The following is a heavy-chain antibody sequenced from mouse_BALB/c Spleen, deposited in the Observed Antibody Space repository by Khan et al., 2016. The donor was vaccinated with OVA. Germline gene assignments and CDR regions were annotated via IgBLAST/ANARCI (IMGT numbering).Heavy chain of an antibody. CDR2: IWSDGRT. Sequence: QVQLKESGPGLVAPSQSLSITCTISGFSLTNYGVHWVRQPQGKGLEWLVVIWSDGRTTYNLALKSRTTISKDNYKSQVFYKMKSLKTDDTAMDYYSIQPYNHYNIMYNWGQGTSVTVSA. J-gene: IGHJ4*01. CDR3: SIQPYNHYNIMYN. D-gene: IGHD2-10*01. V-gene: IGHV2-6-1*01. CDR1: GFSLTNYG.